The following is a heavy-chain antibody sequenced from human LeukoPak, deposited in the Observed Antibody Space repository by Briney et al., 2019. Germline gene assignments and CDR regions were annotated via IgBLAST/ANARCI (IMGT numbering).Heavy chain of an antibody. CDR2: MNPNSGNT. J-gene: IGHJ4*02. CDR1: GYTFTSCD. Sequence: ASVKVSCKASGYTFTSCDINWVRQATGQGLEWMGWMNPNSGNTGYAQKFQGRVTMTRNTSISTAYIELSSLRSEDTAVYYCARGHYDSSGYYPFDYWGQGTLVTVSS. D-gene: IGHD3-22*01. CDR3: ARGHYDSSGYYPFDY. V-gene: IGHV1-8*01.